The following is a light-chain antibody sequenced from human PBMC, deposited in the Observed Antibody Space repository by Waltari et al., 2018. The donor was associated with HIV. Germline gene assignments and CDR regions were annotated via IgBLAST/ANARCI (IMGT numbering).Light chain of an antibody. CDR2: DTS. V-gene: IGLV7-46*01. CDR1: SGPVTSGHY. CDR3: LLSYSGSRPVI. J-gene: IGLJ2*01. Sequence: QAVVTQEPSLTVSPGGTVPLTCSSSSGPVTSGHYPYWFQQKPGQAPRTLIYDTSSRQSWTPTRFSGSLLGGKAALTLSGALPEDEAEYYCLLSYSGSRPVIFGGGTKLTVL.